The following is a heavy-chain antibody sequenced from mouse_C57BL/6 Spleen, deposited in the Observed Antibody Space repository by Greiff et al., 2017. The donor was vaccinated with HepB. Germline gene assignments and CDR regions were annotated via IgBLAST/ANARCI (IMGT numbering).Heavy chain of an antibody. Sequence: EVQRVESGGGLVKPGGSLKLSCAASGFTFSDYGMHWVRQAPEKGLEWVAYISSGSSTIYYADTVKGRFTISRDNAKNTLFLQMTSLRSEDTAMYYCARTAYYSNYGDLFYAMDYWGQGTSVTVSS. CDR3: ARTAYYSNYGDLFYAMDY. D-gene: IGHD2-5*01. CDR1: GFTFSDYG. CDR2: ISSGSSTI. V-gene: IGHV5-17*01. J-gene: IGHJ4*01.